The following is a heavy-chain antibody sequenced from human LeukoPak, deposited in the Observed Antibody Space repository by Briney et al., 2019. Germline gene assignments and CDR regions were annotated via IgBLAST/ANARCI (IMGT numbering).Heavy chain of an antibody. CDR1: GYTFTGYY. CDR3: ARDQDLSEMATIK. V-gene: IGHV1-2*02. J-gene: IGHJ4*02. D-gene: IGHD5-24*01. CDR2: INPNSGGT. Sequence: ASMKVSCKASGYTFTGYYMHWMRQAPGQGLEWMGWINPNSGGTNYAQKFQGRVTMTRDTSISTAYMELSRLRSDDTAVYYCARDQDLSEMATIKWGQGTLVTVSS.